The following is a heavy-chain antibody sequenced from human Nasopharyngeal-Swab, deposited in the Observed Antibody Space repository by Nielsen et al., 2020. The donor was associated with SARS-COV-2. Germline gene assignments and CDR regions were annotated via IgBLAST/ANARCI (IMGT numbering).Heavy chain of an antibody. Sequence: WIRQPPGKRLEWVSSISSSSTYIYYADSVKGRFTVSRDNAKNSLYLQMSSLRTEDAAVYYCARSPYYDFWSGYYTRFDYWGRGTLVTVSS. D-gene: IGHD3-3*01. CDR2: ISSSSTYI. CDR3: ARSPYYDFWSGYYTRFDY. V-gene: IGHV3-21*01. J-gene: IGHJ4*02.